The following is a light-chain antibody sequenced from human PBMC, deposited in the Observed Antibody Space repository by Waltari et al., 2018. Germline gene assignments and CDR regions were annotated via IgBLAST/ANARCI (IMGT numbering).Light chain of an antibody. CDR1: SSDVGNYNL. Sequence: QSALTQPASVSGSPGQSITISCTGTSSDVGNYNLVSWYQQYPGKAPKVMIYDDTRRPSGVSARFSVSKSGSTASLTISGVQAEDEADYYCCSYAGSYTWVFGGGTKLTVL. CDR2: DDT. V-gene: IGLV2-23*01. J-gene: IGLJ3*02. CDR3: CSYAGSYTWV.